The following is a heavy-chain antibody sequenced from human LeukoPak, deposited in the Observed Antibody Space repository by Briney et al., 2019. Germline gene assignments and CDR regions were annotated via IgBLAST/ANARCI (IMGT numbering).Heavy chain of an antibody. D-gene: IGHD1-26*01. J-gene: IGHJ4*02. CDR1: GFTFSSYG. CDR3: ARDPERELLYFDY. V-gene: IGHV3-33*01. CDR2: IWYDGSNK. Sequence: GGSLRLSCAASGFTFSSYGMHWVRQAPGEGLEWVAVIWYDGSNKYYADSVKGRFTTSRDNSKNTLYLQMNSLRAEDTAVYYCARDPERELLYFDYWGQGTLVTVSS.